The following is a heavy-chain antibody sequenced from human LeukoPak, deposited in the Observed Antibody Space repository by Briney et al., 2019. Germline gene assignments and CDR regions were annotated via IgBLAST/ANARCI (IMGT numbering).Heavy chain of an antibody. CDR3: ASYSYGYFNY. V-gene: IGHV4-59*01. Sequence: SETLSLTCTVSGGSIRSDYWSWIRQPPGKGLEWIGYIYYSGSTNYNPSLKSRVTISVDTSKNQFSLKLSSVTAADTAVYYCASYSYGYFNYWGQGTLVTVSS. CDR2: IYYSGST. D-gene: IGHD5-18*01. CDR1: GGSIRSDY. J-gene: IGHJ4*02.